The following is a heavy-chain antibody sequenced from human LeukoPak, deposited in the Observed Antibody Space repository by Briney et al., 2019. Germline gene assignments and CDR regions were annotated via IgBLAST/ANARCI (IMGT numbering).Heavy chain of an antibody. V-gene: IGHV4-59*08. CDR2: IYYSGST. J-gene: IGHJ4*02. D-gene: IGHD2-15*01. CDR1: GGSISSYY. CDR3: ARVCSGGSCYSPLFDY. Sequence: SSETLSLTCTVSGGSISSYYWSWIRQPPGKGLEWIGYIYYSGSTNYNPSLKSRVTISVDTSKNQFSLKLSSVTAADTAVYYCARVCSGGSCYSPLFDYWGQGTLVTVSS.